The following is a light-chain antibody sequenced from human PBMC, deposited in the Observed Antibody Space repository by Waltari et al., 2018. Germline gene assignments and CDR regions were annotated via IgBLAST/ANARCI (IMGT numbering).Light chain of an antibody. Sequence: EIVLTQSPATLPLSPGERATLACRASQSVGTNLAWYQQKPGQAPRLLIYDASNRATGIPARFSGSGSGTDFILTISSLEPEDFAVYYCQQRSNWVLTFGGGTKVEI. CDR1: QSVGTN. CDR3: QQRSNWVLT. J-gene: IGKJ4*01. V-gene: IGKV3-11*01. CDR2: DAS.